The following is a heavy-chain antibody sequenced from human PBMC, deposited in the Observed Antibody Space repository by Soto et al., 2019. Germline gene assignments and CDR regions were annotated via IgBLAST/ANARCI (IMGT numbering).Heavy chain of an antibody. Sequence: KPSETLSLTCTVSGGSISSGGYYWSWIRQHPGKGLEWIGYISYSGSTYYNPSLKSRVTISVDTSKNQFSLKLSSVTAADTAVYYCARDSNSGWFDPWGQGTLVTVSP. CDR1: GGSISSGGYY. J-gene: IGHJ5*02. CDR2: ISYSGST. CDR3: ARDSNSGWFDP. V-gene: IGHV4-31*03. D-gene: IGHD6-6*01.